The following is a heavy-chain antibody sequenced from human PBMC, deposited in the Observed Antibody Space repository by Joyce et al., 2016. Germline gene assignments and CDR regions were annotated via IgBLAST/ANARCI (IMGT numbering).Heavy chain of an antibody. CDR1: GGTFSSYA. V-gene: IGHV1-69*01. CDR3: ARSHTYYDSFFDY. CDR2: IMPMFGTA. J-gene: IGHJ4*02. Sequence: QVQLVQSGAEVKKPGSSVKVSCKASGGTFSSYAISWVRQAPGQGLEWRGGIMPMFGTANYAQKFQGRVTITADESTSTAYMELSSLRSEDTAVYYCARSHTYYDSFFDYWGQGTLVTVSS. D-gene: IGHD3-3*01.